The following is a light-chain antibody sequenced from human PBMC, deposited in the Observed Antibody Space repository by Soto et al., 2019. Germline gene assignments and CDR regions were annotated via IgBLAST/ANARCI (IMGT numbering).Light chain of an antibody. CDR1: QSLSSY. Sequence: EIVLTQSPATLSLSPGERATLSCRASQSLSSYLAWYQQKPGQAPRLLIYDASNRATGIPARFSGSGSGTDFTLTITSLEPEDFAVYFCHQRYNWPRVTFGQGTRLEIK. CDR2: DAS. V-gene: IGKV3-11*01. J-gene: IGKJ5*01. CDR3: HQRYNWPRVT.